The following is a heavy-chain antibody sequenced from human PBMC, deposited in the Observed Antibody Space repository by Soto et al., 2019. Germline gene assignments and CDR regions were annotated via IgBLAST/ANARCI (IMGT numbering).Heavy chain of an antibody. CDR1: GGTFSIYA. D-gene: IGHD3-10*01. V-gene: IGHV1-69*13. CDR2: IIPIFGTA. Sequence: GASVKVSCKASGGTFSIYAISWVRQAPGQGLEWMGGIIPIFGTANYAQKFQGRVTITADESSSTAYMELSSLRSEDTAVYYCAAISITMVRGVIHRTLGGMDVWGQGTTVTVSS. CDR3: AAISITMVRGVIHRTLGGMDV. J-gene: IGHJ6*02.